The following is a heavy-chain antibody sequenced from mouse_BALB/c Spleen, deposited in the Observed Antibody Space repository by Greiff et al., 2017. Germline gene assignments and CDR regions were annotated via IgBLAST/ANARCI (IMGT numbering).Heavy chain of an antibody. D-gene: IGHD4-1*01. V-gene: IGHV1S81*02. CDR1: GYTFTSYW. CDR3: ARGTGTRGKND. Sequence: VQLQQSGAELVKPGASVKLSCKASGYTFTSYWMHWVKQRPGQGLEWIGEINPSNGRTNYNEKFKSKATLTVDKSSSTAYMQLSSLTSEDSAVYYCARGTGTRGKNDWGQGTTLTVAS. J-gene: IGHJ2*01. CDR2: INPSNGRT.